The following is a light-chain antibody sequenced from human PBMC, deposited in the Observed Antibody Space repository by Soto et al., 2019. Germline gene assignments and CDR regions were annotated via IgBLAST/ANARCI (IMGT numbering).Light chain of an antibody. CDR1: TSDVGDYNY. CDR2: NVS. V-gene: IGLV2-14*01. J-gene: IGLJ2*01. CDR3: SSYTSRSSVI. Sequence: QSVLTQPASVPGSPGQSITISCTATTSDVGDYNYVSWYQQYPGKAPKPIIYNVSNRPSGVSNRFSGSKSGDTASLTISGLQAEDEADYYCSSYTSRSSVIFGGGTKVTVL.